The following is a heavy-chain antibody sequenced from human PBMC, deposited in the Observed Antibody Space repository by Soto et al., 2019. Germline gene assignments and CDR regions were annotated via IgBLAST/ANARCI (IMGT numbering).Heavy chain of an antibody. CDR3: ARGSSYYYDSSGTPIDY. D-gene: IGHD3-22*01. Sequence: SETLSLTCTVSGGSISSGDYYWSWIRQPPGKGLEWIGYIYYSGSTYYNPSLKSRVTISVDTSKNQFSLKLSSVTAADTAVYYCARGSSYYYDSSGTPIDYWGQGTLVTVSS. V-gene: IGHV4-30-4*01. CDR1: GGSISSGDYY. J-gene: IGHJ4*02. CDR2: IYYSGST.